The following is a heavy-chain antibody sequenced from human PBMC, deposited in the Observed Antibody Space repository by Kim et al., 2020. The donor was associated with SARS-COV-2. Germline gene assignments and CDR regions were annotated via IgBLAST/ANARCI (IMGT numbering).Heavy chain of an antibody. V-gene: IGHV1-18*01. D-gene: IGHD3-3*01. J-gene: IGHJ6*03. CDR2: ISTYNGNT. Sequence: ASVKVSCMASGYTFTSFGISWVRQAPGQGLEWMGWISTYNGNTNCAQKFQGRVTMTTDTSTSTAFMELKSLRSDDTAVYYCARVGALTIFGVVMTTHHYYMDVWGKGTTVTVSS. CDR3: ARVGALTIFGVVMTTHHYYMDV. CDR1: GYTFTSFG.